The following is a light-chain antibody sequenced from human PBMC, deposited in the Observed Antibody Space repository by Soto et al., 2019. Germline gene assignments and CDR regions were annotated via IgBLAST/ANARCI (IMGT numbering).Light chain of an antibody. CDR3: QHYGSSPLT. CDR1: QSVSSSY. J-gene: IGKJ4*01. CDR2: GTS. V-gene: IGKV3-20*01. Sequence: EIVLTQSPGTLSLSPGERATLSCRASQSVSSSYLAWHQQKPGLAPRLLIYGTSTRAPDIPDRFSGSGSGTDFTLTISRLEPEDVAVYYCQHYGSSPLTFGGGSKVEIK.